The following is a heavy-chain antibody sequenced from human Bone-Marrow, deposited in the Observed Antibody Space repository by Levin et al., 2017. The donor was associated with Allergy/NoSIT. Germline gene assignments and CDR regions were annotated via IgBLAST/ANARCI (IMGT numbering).Heavy chain of an antibody. J-gene: IGHJ4*02. V-gene: IGHV2-5*02. D-gene: IGHD3-22*01. Sequence: ESGPTLVKPMQTLTLTCTFSGFSLSTTGVAVGWIRQSPGKALEWLALIYWDDDKRHSPSLRSRLTITKDTSKNQVVLTMTNMDPVDTATYYCAHSTMSSGSYYFDYWGQGTLVTVSS. CDR1: GFSLSTTGVA. CDR3: AHSTMSSGSYYFDY. CDR2: IYWDDDK.